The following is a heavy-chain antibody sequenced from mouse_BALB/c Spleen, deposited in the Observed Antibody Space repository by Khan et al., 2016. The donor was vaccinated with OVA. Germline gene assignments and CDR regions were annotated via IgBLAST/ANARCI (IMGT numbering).Heavy chain of an antibody. Sequence: EVKLMESGPELVKPGASLKISCKASGYSFTDYTMNWVKQSHGKNLEWIGLITPSNAFNTYNQKLKGQATLTVDTSTRTSYKVLVSLTSEVFAVYYCARGNYYGINSWFAFGGQGTPVTVSA. D-gene: IGHD1-1*01. CDR3: ARGNYYGINSWFAF. J-gene: IGHJ3*01. CDR1: GYSFTDYT. V-gene: IGHV1S46*01. CDR2: ITPSNAFN.